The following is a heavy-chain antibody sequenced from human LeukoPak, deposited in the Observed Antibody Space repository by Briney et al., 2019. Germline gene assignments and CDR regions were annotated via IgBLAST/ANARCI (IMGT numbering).Heavy chain of an antibody. V-gene: IGHV3-30*18. D-gene: IGHD3-16*01. CDR2: IGDTGRAK. CDR1: GFTFSRHG. Sequence: GRSLRLSCAASGFTFSRHGMHWVRQAPGKGLEWVAVIGDTGRAKYYADSVKGRFTTSRDNSKNTLYLEMNSLRYEDTALYYCAKEGAWGNWYFDLWGRGTLVTVSS. CDR3: AKEGAWGNWYFDL. J-gene: IGHJ2*01.